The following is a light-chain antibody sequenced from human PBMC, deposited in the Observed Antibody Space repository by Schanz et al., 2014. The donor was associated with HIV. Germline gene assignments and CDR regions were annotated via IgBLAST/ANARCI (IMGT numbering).Light chain of an antibody. CDR2: GNN. V-gene: IGLV1-40*01. CDR1: SSNIGAGYD. J-gene: IGLJ2*01. CDR3: QSYDSSLRVVV. Sequence: QSVLTQPPSMSGAPGQRVTISCTGSSSNIGAGYDVHWYQHLPGTAPKLLISGNNNRPSGVPDRFSGSRSATSASLAITGLQAEDEAIYYCQSYDSSLRVVVFGGGTKLTVL.